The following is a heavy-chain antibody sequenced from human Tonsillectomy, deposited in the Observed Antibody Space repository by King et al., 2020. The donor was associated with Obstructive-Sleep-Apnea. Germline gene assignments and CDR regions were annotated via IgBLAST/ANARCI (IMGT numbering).Heavy chain of an antibody. CDR1: VFTFSDYN. CDR2: INAFGGNT. J-gene: IGHJ4*02. V-gene: IGHV3-23*04. Sequence: VQLVESGGGLVQPGGSLRLSCAASVFTFSDYNMNWVRQAPGKGLEWVSTINAFGGNTYYADSVKGRLTISRDNSKNTQYLQMNSLRADDTATYYCATNSLLDYWGQGTLVSLSS. D-gene: IGHD2-21*01. CDR3: ATNSLLDY.